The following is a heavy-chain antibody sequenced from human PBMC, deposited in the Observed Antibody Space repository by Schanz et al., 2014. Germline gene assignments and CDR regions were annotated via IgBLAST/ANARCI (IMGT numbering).Heavy chain of an antibody. J-gene: IGHJ4*02. CDR1: LGTFLSYT. CDR2: ILPILGIA. D-gene: IGHD2-21*01. Sequence: KNSCKASLGTFLSYTISWGRHAPGQGLEWMGRILPILGIANYAQKFQGRVTITADTSTTTAYMELSGLRSEDTAVYYCARDRLECGAECYSVEVFEIWGQGTLVIVSS. CDR3: ARDRLECGAECYSVEVFEI. V-gene: IGHV1-69*04.